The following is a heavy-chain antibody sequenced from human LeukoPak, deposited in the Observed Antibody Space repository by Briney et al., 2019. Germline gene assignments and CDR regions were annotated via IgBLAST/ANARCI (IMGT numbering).Heavy chain of an antibody. CDR2: IYSGGST. J-gene: IGHJ5*02. V-gene: IGHV4-61*02. D-gene: IGHD2-8*01. Sequence: SQTLYLTCNVSGASMSSDGYYWNWIRQPAGKGLEWIGRIYSGGSTNYNPSLKSRVTLSVDTSKNRLSLKLSYVTAADTAVYYCASAGHCANGVCRNWFGPWGQGILVTVSS. CDR3: ASAGHCANGVCRNWFGP. CDR1: GASMSSDGYY.